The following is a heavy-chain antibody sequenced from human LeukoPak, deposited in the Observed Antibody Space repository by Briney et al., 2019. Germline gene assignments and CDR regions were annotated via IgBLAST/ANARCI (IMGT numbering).Heavy chain of an antibody. CDR1: GGSISSGGYY. V-gene: IGHV4-30-2*01. J-gene: IGHJ4*02. CDR2: IYHSGST. Sequence: PSETLSLTCTVSGGSISSGGYYWSWIRQPPGKGLGWIGYIYHSGSTYYNPSLKSRVTISVDTSKNQFSLKLSSVTAADTAVYYCARRITMVRGVITFDYWGQGTLVTVSS. D-gene: IGHD3-10*01. CDR3: ARRITMVRGVITFDY.